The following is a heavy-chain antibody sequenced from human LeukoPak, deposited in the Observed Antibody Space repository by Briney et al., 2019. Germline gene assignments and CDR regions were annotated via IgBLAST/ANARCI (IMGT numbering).Heavy chain of an antibody. CDR1: GFTFSSYA. CDR3: ARYTGYDYVWGSYRYRYFDY. CDR2: ISYGGSSK. J-gene: IGHJ4*02. Sequence: GGSLRLSCAASGFTFSSYAMYWVRQAPGKGLEWVAVISYGGSSKYYADSVKGRFTISRDNSQNTLFLQMNSLRGEDTAVYYCARYTGYDYVWGSYRYRYFDYWGQGTLVTVSS. V-gene: IGHV3-30-3*01. D-gene: IGHD3-16*02.